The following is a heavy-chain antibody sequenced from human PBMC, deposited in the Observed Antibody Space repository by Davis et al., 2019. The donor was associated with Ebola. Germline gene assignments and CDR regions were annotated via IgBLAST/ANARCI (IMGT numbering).Heavy chain of an antibody. CDR2: INAGNGNT. D-gene: IGHD3-22*01. CDR3: ARAPYYESYYYYYGMDV. J-gene: IGHJ6*02. CDR1: GYTFTGYY. Sequence: ASVKVSCKTSGYTFTGYYMHWVRQAPGQGLEWMGWINAGNGNTKYSQKFQGRVTITRDTSASTAYMELSSLRSEDTAVYYCARAPYYESYYYYYGMDVWGQGTTVPVSS. V-gene: IGHV1-3*01.